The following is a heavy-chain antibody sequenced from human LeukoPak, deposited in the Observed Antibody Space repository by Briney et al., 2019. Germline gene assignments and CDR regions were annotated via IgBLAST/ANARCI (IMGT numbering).Heavy chain of an antibody. D-gene: IGHD2-2*01. CDR2: ISGSGGST. J-gene: IGHJ4*02. Sequence: QPGGSLGLSCAASGFTLSSYAMSWVRQAPGKGLEWVSAISGSGGSTYYADSVKGRFTISRDNSKNTLYLQMNSLRAEDTAVYYCAKDSDGWVVLRVFDYWGQGTLVTVSS. V-gene: IGHV3-23*01. CDR1: GFTLSSYA. CDR3: AKDSDGWVVLRVFDY.